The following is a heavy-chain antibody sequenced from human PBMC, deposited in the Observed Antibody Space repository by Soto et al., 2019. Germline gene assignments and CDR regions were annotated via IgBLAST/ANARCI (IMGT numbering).Heavy chain of an antibody. CDR1: GFTFSSYA. Sequence: PGGSLRLSCVASGFTFSSYAMNWVRQAPGKGLEWVSAMSSSGGSTYYADSVKGRFTISRDTSRNTLYLQMHSLRAGDTAVYYCARGGYSGSSGAFDIWGQGTMVTVSS. V-gene: IGHV3-23*01. D-gene: IGHD1-26*01. CDR3: ARGGYSGSSGAFDI. J-gene: IGHJ3*02. CDR2: MSSSGGST.